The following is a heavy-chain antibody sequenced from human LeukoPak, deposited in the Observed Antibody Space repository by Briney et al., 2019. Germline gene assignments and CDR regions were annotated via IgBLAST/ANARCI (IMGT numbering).Heavy chain of an antibody. J-gene: IGHJ4*02. V-gene: IGHV3-7*01. D-gene: IGHD3-22*01. CDR2: IKQDGRER. CDR1: GFTYTNYW. Sequence: GGSLRLSCAASGFTYTNYWMSWVRQAPGKGREGVANIKQDGRERYYVDSVKGRFTISRDNAKNSMYLQMNSLRADDTAVYYCARDAYIDRYFDYWGQGTLVTVSS. CDR3: ARDAYIDRYFDY.